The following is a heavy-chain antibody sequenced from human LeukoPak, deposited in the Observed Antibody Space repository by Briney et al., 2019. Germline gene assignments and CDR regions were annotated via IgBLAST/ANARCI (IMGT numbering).Heavy chain of an antibody. Sequence: PSETLSPTCTVSGGSISSSSYYWGWIRQPPGKGLEWIGSIYYSGSTYYNPSLKSRVTISVDTSKNQFSLKLSSVTAADTAVYYCARGGVYYYGSSGYYYGIARMKYFDYWGQGTLVTVSS. V-gene: IGHV4-39*07. J-gene: IGHJ4*02. CDR2: IYYSGST. CDR3: ARGGVYYYGSSGYYYGIARMKYFDY. CDR1: GGSISSSSYY. D-gene: IGHD3-22*01.